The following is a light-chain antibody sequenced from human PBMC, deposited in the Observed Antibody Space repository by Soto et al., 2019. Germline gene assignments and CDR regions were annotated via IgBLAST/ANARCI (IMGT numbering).Light chain of an antibody. Sequence: QSALTQPASVSGSPGQSITISCTGTSSDVGGYNYVSWYQQHPGKAPKLMIYEVSNRPSGVSNRFSGSKSGNTASLTISGLQAEDEADYYCSSYTSISTLYLVFGGGTKLTVL. CDR2: EVS. J-gene: IGLJ2*01. V-gene: IGLV2-14*01. CDR1: SSDVGGYNY. CDR3: SSYTSISTLYLV.